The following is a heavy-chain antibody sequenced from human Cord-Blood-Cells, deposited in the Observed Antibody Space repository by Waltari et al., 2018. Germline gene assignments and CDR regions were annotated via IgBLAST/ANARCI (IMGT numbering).Heavy chain of an antibody. CDR2: IYYSGST. Sequence: QLQLQESGPGLVKPSETLSLTCTVSGGSISSSSSYWGWIRQHPGKGLEWIGSIYYSGSTYYNPSLKSRVTISVDTSKNQFSLKLSSVTAADTAVYYCARLGMIAARENWFDPWGQGTLVTVSS. CDR1: GGSISSSSSY. V-gene: IGHV4-39*01. D-gene: IGHD6-6*01. J-gene: IGHJ5*02. CDR3: ARLGMIAARENWFDP.